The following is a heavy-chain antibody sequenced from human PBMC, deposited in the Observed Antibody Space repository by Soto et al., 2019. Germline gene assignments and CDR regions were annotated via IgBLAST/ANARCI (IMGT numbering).Heavy chain of an antibody. CDR2: ISYRGTT. CDR1: GGSINSGAYH. V-gene: IGHV4-31*03. Sequence: QVQLQESGPRLVKPSQDLSLTCTVSGGSINSGAYHWSWVRQHPGKGLEWIGAISYRGTTYSNPSLQSRMTMSVDPSKTQLSLKLSSVTDADTAVYYCARMSATGTRWFDPWGPGTLVTVAS. J-gene: IGHJ5*02. CDR3: ARMSATGTRWFDP. D-gene: IGHD1-1*01.